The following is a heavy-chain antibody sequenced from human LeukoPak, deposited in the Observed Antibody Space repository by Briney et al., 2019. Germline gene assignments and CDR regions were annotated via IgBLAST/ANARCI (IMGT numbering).Heavy chain of an antibody. CDR3: ARSGVGSDLNGRTDWLLHYFDY. CDR2: IIPIFGTA. CDR1: GGTFSSYA. J-gene: IGHJ4*02. D-gene: IGHD3-9*01. V-gene: IGHV1-69*06. Sequence: SVKVSCKASGGTFSSYAISWVRQAPGQGLEWMGGIIPIFGTANYAQKFQGRVTITADKSASTAYMELSSLRSEDTAVYYCARSGVGSDLNGRTDWLLHYFDYWGQGTLVTVSS.